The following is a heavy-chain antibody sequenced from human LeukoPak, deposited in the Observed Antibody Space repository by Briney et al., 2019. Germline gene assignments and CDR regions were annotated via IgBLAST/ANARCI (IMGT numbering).Heavy chain of an antibody. CDR1: GYTLTSFD. J-gene: IGHJ4*02. Sequence: ASVKVSCKASGYTLTSFDINWVRQATGQGPEWMGWVNANSGNTGYAQKFQGRVTMTRNTSISTAYMELSSLRSEDTAVYYCARGSKRWPFDYWGQGTLVAVSS. V-gene: IGHV1-8*01. CDR2: VNANSGNT. CDR3: ARGSKRWPFDY. D-gene: IGHD4-23*01.